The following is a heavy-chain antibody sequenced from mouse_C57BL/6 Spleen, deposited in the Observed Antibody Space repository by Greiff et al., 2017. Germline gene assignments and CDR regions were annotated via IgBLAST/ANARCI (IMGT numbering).Heavy chain of an antibody. CDR2: NYPGDGDT. CDR3: ARGSFAY. V-gene: IGHV1-82*01. J-gene: IGHJ3*01. CDR1: GYAFSSSW. Sequence: VQLQQSGPELVKPGASVKISCKASGYAFSSSWMNWVKQRPGKGLEWIGQNYPGDGDTNYNGKFKGKATLTADKSSSTAYMQLSSLSSEDSAVYFCARGSFAYWGQGALVAVSA.